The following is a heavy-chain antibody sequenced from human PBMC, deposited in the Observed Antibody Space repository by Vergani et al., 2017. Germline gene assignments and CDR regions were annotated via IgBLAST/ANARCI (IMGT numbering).Heavy chain of an antibody. CDR2: INHSGST. CDR1: GGSFSGYY. Sequence: QVQLQQWGAGLLKPSETLSLTCAVYGGSFSGYYWSWIRQPPGKGLEWIGEINHSGSTNYNPSLKSRVTISVDTSKNQFSLKLSSVTAAGTAVYYCARWDRDQAFDFWGQGTLVTVSS. D-gene: IGHD1-26*01. J-gene: IGHJ4*02. V-gene: IGHV4-34*01. CDR3: ARWDRDQAFDF.